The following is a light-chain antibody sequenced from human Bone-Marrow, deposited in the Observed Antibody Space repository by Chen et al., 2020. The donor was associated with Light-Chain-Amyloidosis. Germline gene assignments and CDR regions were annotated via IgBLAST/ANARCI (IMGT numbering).Light chain of an antibody. J-gene: IGLJ3*02. CDR2: EGT. CDR3: CSFAGNDDWV. Sequence: QSALTQPPSASGSLGQSVTISCAGTSGDLGGYDFVSWYQQHPGKAPKLMIHEGTKRPSGVPSRFSGSKSGNTASLTVSGLQAEDEADYYCCSFAGNDDWVFGGGTKLTV. CDR1: SGDLGGYDF. V-gene: IGLV2-8*01.